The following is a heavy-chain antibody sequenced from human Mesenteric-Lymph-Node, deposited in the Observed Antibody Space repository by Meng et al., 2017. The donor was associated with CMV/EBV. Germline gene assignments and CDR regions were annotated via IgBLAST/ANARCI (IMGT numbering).Heavy chain of an antibody. J-gene: IGHJ4*02. CDR3: ARSLFGVVIGIDY. D-gene: IGHD3-3*01. CDR2: INPNSGGT. Sequence: ASVKVSCKASGYTFTGYYMHWVRQAPGQGLEWMGWINPNSGGTNYAQKFQGRVTMTRDTSISTAYMELTSLRSEDTAVYYCARSLFGVVIGIDYWGQGALVTVSS. V-gene: IGHV1-2*02. CDR1: GYTFTGYY.